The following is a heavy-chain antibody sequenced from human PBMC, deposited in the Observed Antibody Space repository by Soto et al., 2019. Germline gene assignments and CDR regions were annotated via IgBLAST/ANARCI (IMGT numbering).Heavy chain of an antibody. J-gene: IGHJ6*02. V-gene: IGHV3-21*01. CDR3: ARATTEIFRYYGMDV. CDR2: ISSSSSYI. D-gene: IGHD4-17*01. CDR1: SGSISSSD. Sequence: ETLSLTCSVSSGSISSSDYYWSLIRQAPGKGLEWVSSISSSSSYIYYADSVKGRFTISRDNAKNSLYLQMNSLRAEDTAVYYCARATTEIFRYYGMDVWGQGTTVTVSS.